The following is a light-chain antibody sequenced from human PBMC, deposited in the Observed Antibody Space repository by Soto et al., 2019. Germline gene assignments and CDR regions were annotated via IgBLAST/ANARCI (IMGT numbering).Light chain of an antibody. CDR2: DVS. CDR3: SSYGASSTL. Sequence: QSALTQPASLSGSPGQSITISCTGTSSDIGSYNYVSWYQQHPGKAPKLMIFDVSYRPSGISDRFSGSKYGNTASLTISGLQPEDEADYYCSSYGASSTLFGGGTKVTVL. J-gene: IGLJ3*02. CDR1: SSDIGSYNY. V-gene: IGLV2-14*03.